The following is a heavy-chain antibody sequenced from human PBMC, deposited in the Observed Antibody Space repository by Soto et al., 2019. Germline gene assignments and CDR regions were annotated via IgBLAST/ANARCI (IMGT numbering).Heavy chain of an antibody. V-gene: IGHV4-59*01. CDR1: GGSISSYY. D-gene: IGHD4-17*01. Sequence: SETLCLTCTVSGGSISSYYWSWIRQPPGKGLEWIGYIYYSGSTNYNPSLKSRVTISVDTSKNQFSLKLSSVTAADTAVYYCARYNDYGDAFDIRGQGTMVTV. CDR2: IYYSGST. J-gene: IGHJ3*02. CDR3: ARYNDYGDAFDI.